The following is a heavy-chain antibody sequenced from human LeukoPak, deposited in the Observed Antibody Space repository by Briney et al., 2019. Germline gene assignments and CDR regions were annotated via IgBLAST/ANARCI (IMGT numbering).Heavy chain of an antibody. CDR2: IYTSGST. Sequence: TLSLTCTVSGGSVSSYYWSWIRQPAGKGLEWIGRIYTSGSTNYNPSLKSRVTMSVDTSKNQFSLKLSSVTAADTAVYYCARDGADPDYGGNSVYYYYYYMDVWGKGTTVTVSS. D-gene: IGHD4-23*01. V-gene: IGHV4-4*07. CDR1: GGSVSSYY. J-gene: IGHJ6*03. CDR3: ARDGADPDYGGNSVYYYYYYMDV.